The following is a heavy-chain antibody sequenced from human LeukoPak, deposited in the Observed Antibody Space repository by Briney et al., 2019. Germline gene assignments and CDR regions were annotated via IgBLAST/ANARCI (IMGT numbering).Heavy chain of an antibody. J-gene: IGHJ4*02. D-gene: IGHD3-22*01. Sequence: GGSLRLSCAASGFTFSSYWMSWVRQAPRKGLEWVANIKQDGRETYYVDSVKGRFTISRDNAKNSLYLQLNSLRDEDTAVYYCARLCRNYYDSSSLDYWGQGTLVTVSS. CDR1: GFTFSSYW. CDR3: ARLCRNYYDSSSLDY. CDR2: IKQDGRET. V-gene: IGHV3-7*01.